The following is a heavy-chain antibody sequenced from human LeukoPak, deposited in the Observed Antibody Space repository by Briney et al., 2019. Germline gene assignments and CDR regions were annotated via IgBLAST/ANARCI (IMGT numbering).Heavy chain of an antibody. J-gene: IGHJ3*02. CDR1: GGSISSYY. Sequence: SETLSLTCTVSGGSISSYYWSWIRQPPGKGLEWIGYIYTSGSTNYNPSLKSRVTISVDTSKNQFSLKLSSVTAADTAVYYCATGTTAPDGDWGDDFDIWGQGTMVTVSS. CDR3: ATGTTAPDGDWGDDFDI. D-gene: IGHD1-7*01. CDR2: IYTSGST. V-gene: IGHV4-4*09.